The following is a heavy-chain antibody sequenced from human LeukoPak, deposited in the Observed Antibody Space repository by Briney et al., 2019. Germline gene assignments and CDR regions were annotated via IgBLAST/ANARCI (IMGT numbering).Heavy chain of an antibody. CDR1: GGTFSSYA. CDR3: ATPKEGHYYDSSGYYGAFDI. CDR2: IIPIFGTA. V-gene: IGHV1-69*13. Sequence: SVKVSCKASGGTFSSYAISWVRQAPGQGLEWMGGIIPIFGTANYAQKFQGRVTITADESTSTAYMELSSLRSEDTAVYYCATPKEGHYYDSSGYYGAFDIWGQGTMVTVSS. J-gene: IGHJ3*02. D-gene: IGHD3-22*01.